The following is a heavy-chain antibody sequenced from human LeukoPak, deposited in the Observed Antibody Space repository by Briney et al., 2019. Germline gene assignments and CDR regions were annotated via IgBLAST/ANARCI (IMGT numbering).Heavy chain of an antibody. CDR2: IYYSWST. CDR3: ARGIAAAGTDY. CDR1: GGPINSENIY. J-gene: IGHJ4*02. V-gene: IGHV4-39*07. Sequence: SETLSLTCTVSGGPINSENIYWGWIRQPPGKGLEWIGTIYYSWSTYSNPSLKSRVTISVNTSKNQFSLHLSSVTAADTAVYYCARGIAAAGTDYWGQGTLVTVSS. D-gene: IGHD6-13*01.